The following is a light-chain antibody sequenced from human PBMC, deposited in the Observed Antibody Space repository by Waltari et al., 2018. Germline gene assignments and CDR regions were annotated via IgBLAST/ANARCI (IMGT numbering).Light chain of an antibody. CDR3: MQALRTLYT. CDR1: QSLLHSNGYNY. J-gene: IGKJ2*01. V-gene: IGKV2-28*01. Sequence: DIVMTQSPLSLPVTPGEPASISCRSSQSLLHSNGYNYLDWYLQKPGQSPQLLIYLGSNRASGVPDRFSGSGSGTDFTLKISRVEAEDVGVYYCMQALRTLYTFGQGTKLEIK. CDR2: LGS.